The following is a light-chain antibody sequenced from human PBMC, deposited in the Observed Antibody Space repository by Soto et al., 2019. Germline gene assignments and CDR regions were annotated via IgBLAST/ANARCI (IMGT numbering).Light chain of an antibody. CDR3: QQYYSPPLS. CDR1: QSLLFSSNNKNY. J-gene: IGKJ4*01. Sequence: DIVMTQSPDSLAVSLGERATINCKSSQSLLFSSNNKNYLAWYQQKGGQPPKLLIYWASTRESGVPDRFSGSGSGTDFTLTITSLKAEDVAVYYCQQYYSPPLSFGGGIKVEIK. CDR2: WAS. V-gene: IGKV4-1*01.